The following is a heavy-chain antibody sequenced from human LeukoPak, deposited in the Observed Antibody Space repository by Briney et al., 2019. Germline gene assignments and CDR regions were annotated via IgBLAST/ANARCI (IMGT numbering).Heavy chain of an antibody. CDR2: ISSDGSNK. CDR1: GFTFSSYA. CDR3: ARDEDDAFDI. J-gene: IGHJ3*02. V-gene: IGHV3-30*04. Sequence: GRSLRLSCAASGFTFSSYAIHWVRQAPGKGLEWVAVISSDGSNKYYADSVKGRFTISRDNSKNTLYLQMNSLRAEDTAVYYCARDEDDAFDIWGQGTMVTVSS.